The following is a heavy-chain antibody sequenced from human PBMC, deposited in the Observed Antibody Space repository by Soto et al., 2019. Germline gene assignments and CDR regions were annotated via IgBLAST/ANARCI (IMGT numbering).Heavy chain of an antibody. CDR2: IYYSGST. D-gene: IGHD2-15*01. V-gene: IGHV4-59*01. J-gene: IGHJ5*02. CDR3: VSDHCSGGSCYSNWFDP. CDR1: GGSISSYY. Sequence: PSETLSLTCTVSGGSISSYYWSWIRQPPGKGLEWIGYIYYSGSTNYNPSLKSRVTISVGTSKNQFSLKLSSVTAADTAVYYCVSDHCSGGSCYSNWFDPWGQGTLVTVSS.